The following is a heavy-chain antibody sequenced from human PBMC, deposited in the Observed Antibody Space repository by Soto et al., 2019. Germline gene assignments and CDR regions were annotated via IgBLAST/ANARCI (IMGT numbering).Heavy chain of an antibody. Sequence: EVQLLESGGGLVQPGGSLRLSCAASGFTFSNYAVTWVRQAPGKGLEWVSTISGSGGSTYYADSVKGRFTISRDNSKNTLSLQMNSLRAADTAVYYCAKDQGSSWYEIDSWGQGTLVTVSS. D-gene: IGHD6-13*01. CDR1: GFTFSNYA. J-gene: IGHJ4*02. CDR3: AKDQGSSWYEIDS. V-gene: IGHV3-23*01. CDR2: ISGSGGST.